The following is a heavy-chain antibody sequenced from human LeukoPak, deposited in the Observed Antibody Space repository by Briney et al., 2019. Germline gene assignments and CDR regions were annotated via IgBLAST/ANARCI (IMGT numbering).Heavy chain of an antibody. V-gene: IGHV1-2*02. J-gene: IGHJ5*02. Sequence: ASVTVSCKASGYTFTGYYMHWVRQAPGQGLEWMGWINPNSGGTNYAQKFQGRVTMTRDTSISTAYMELSRLRSDDTAVYYCARAGIAVGYNWFDPWGQGTLVTVSS. CDR1: GYTFTGYY. CDR2: INPNSGGT. CDR3: ARAGIAVGYNWFDP. D-gene: IGHD6-19*01.